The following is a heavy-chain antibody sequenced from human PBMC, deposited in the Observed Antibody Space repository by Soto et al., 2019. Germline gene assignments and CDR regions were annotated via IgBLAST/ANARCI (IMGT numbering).Heavy chain of an antibody. J-gene: IGHJ6*02. CDR3: ARAPEIHGGRQLVLFAYYYYGMDV. D-gene: IGHD6-13*01. V-gene: IGHV1-69*13. CDR2: IIPIFGTA. CDR1: GGTFSSYA. Sequence: ASVKVSCKASGGTFSSYAISWVRQAPGQGLEWMGGIIPIFGTANYAQKFQGRVTITADESTSTAYMELSSLRSEDTAVYYCARAPEIHGGRQLVLFAYYYYGMDVWGQGTTVTVSS.